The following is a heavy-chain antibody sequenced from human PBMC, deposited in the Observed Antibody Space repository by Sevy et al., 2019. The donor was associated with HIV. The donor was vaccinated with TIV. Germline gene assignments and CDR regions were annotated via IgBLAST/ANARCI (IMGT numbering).Heavy chain of an antibody. CDR3: AKKAYGGNTFDY. Sequence: PSFQGQVTISADKSISTAYLQWGSLKASDTAMYYCAKKAYGGNTFDYWGQGTLVTVSS. J-gene: IGHJ4*02. V-gene: IGHV5-51*01. D-gene: IGHD4-17*01.